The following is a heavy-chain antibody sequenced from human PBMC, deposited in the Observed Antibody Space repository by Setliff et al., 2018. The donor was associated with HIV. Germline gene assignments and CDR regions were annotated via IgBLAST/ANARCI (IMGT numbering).Heavy chain of an antibody. D-gene: IGHD1-26*01. Sequence: SETLSLTCSVSGGSMKNYYWSWIRQPPRKGLEWVGYISYNGITTYNPSLKSRVTISVDTSKNQFSLKLTSVTAAATAVYYCARHRPWEVDVFDIWGQGTMVTVSS. CDR2: ISYNGIT. CDR3: ARHRPWEVDVFDI. J-gene: IGHJ3*02. CDR1: GGSMKNYY. V-gene: IGHV4-59*08.